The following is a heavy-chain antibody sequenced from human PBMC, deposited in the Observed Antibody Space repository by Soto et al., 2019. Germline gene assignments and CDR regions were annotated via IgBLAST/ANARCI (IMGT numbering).Heavy chain of an antibody. CDR2: INAGNGNT. CDR3: ARGPGGPDGPGDY. CDR1: GYTFTSYA. J-gene: IGHJ4*02. V-gene: IGHV1-3*01. D-gene: IGHD2-15*01. Sequence: QVQLVQSGAEVKKPGASVKVSCKASGYTFTSYAMHWVRQAPGQRLEWMGWINAGNGNTKYSQKLQGRVTITRDTSASTAYIELSSLRSEDTAVYYCARGPGGPDGPGDYWGQGTLVTVSS.